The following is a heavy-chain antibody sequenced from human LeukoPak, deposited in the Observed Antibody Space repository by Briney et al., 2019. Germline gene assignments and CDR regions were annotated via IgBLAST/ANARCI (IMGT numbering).Heavy chain of an antibody. Sequence: GGSLRLSCVGSGFTFSDAWMSWVRQAPGKGLEWVGRIKSKSDGGTIDYAAPVKGRFTISRDDSRNTLYLQTNSLKTEDTAVYYCTTRRQDGWWGQGTLVTVS. CDR3: TTRRQDGW. D-gene: IGHD2-15*01. CDR2: IKSKSDGGTI. J-gene: IGHJ4*02. CDR1: GFTFSDAW. V-gene: IGHV3-15*01.